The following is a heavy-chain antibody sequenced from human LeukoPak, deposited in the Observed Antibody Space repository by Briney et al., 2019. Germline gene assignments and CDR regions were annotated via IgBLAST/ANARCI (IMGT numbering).Heavy chain of an antibody. CDR1: GYTFTGYY. Sequence: ASVKVSCKASGYTFTGYYMHWVRQAPGQGLEWMGWINTNSGGTNYAQKFQGRVTMTRDTSISTAYMELSRLRSDDTAVYYCATTREPGYSSGWFDYWGQGTLVTVSS. CDR3: ATTREPGYSSGWFDY. D-gene: IGHD6-19*01. V-gene: IGHV1-2*02. CDR2: INTNSGGT. J-gene: IGHJ4*02.